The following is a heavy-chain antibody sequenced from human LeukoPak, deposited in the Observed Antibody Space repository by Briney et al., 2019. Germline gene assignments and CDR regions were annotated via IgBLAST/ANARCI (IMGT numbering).Heavy chain of an antibody. CDR1: GGSISSGGDY. D-gene: IGHD6-19*01. Sequence: SQTLSLTCTVSGGSISSGGDYWSWIRQHPVKGLEWLGYIYYSGSTYYNPSLKSRVTISVDTSKNRFSLKLSSVTAADTAVYYCARGKGSTGWSNRSWCDPWGQGTLVTVSS. J-gene: IGHJ5*02. V-gene: IGHV4-31*03. CDR3: ARGKGSTGWSNRSWCDP. CDR2: IYYSGST.